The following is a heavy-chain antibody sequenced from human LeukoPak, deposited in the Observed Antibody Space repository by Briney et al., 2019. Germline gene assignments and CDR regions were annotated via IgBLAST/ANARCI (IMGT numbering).Heavy chain of an antibody. CDR2: ISGSGGST. J-gene: IGHJ4*02. Sequence: PGGSLRLSCAASGFTFSSYGMSWVRQAPGKGLEWVSAISGSGGSTYYADSVKGRFTISRDNSKNTLYLQMNSLRAEDTAVYYCAKVGSSGYYHYDYWGQGTLVTVSS. CDR3: AKVGSSGYYHYDY. D-gene: IGHD3-22*01. CDR1: GFTFSSYG. V-gene: IGHV3-23*01.